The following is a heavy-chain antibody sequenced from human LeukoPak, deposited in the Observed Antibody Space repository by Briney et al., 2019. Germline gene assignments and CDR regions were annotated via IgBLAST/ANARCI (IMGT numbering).Heavy chain of an antibody. V-gene: IGHV1-8*01. Sequence: ASVKVSCNASGYTFTSYDINWVRQATGQGLEWMGWMNPNSGNTGYAQKFQGRVTMTRNTSISTAYMELSSLRSEDTAVYYCARGGPYCSSTSCYNWFDPWGQGTLVTVSS. CDR1: GYTFTSYD. D-gene: IGHD2-2*01. CDR2: MNPNSGNT. CDR3: ARGGPYCSSTSCYNWFDP. J-gene: IGHJ5*02.